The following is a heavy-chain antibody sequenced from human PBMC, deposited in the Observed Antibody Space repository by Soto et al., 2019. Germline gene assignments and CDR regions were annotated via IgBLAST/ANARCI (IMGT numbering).Heavy chain of an antibody. CDR1: GGSISSGGYS. D-gene: IGHD1-1*01. Sequence: SETLSLTCAVSGGSISSGGYSWSWIRQPPGKGLEWIGYMYHSGSTYYNPSLKSRVTISIDKSKKQFSLNLSSVTAADTAVYYCASRPTGVPIWGQGTLVTVSS. CDR2: MYHSGST. CDR3: ASRPTGVPI. J-gene: IGHJ4*02. V-gene: IGHV4-30-2*01.